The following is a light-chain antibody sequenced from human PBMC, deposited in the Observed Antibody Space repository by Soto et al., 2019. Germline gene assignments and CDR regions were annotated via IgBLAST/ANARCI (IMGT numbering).Light chain of an antibody. J-gene: IGKJ1*01. CDR3: HQYLNWPQA. Sequence: ETVMTQSPATLPVSPGERATLSCRASQSVSTNLAWYQQKPGQAPRLLIYGASARATGIPTRFSGSGSGTEFTLIISSLQPEDFAVYYCHQYLNWPQAFGQGTKVEIK. CDR2: GAS. V-gene: IGKV3-15*01. CDR1: QSVSTN.